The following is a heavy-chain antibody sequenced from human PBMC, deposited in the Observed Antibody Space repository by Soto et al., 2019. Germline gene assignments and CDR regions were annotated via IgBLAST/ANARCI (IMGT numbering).Heavy chain of an antibody. CDR1: GYTFNTYG. V-gene: IGHV1-18*01. CDR2: ISAYDGKT. J-gene: IGHJ5*02. D-gene: IGHD3-9*01. CDR3: ARDPHEFLTSYWFDP. Sequence: ASVKVSCKTSGYTFNTYGINWVRQAPGQGLELMGWISAYDGKTTYAEKFQGRVTLTTDTSTRTAYMELRSLISDDTAIYYCARDPHEFLTSYWFDPWGQGTPVTV.